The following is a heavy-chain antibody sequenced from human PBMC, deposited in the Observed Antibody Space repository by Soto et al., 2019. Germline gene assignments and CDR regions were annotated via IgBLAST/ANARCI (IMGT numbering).Heavy chain of an antibody. J-gene: IGHJ6*02. CDR3: ARHPAASLTSFYGVDV. CDR1: GVSISSRDYF. D-gene: IGHD3-3*01. Sequence: SETLSLTCSVSGVSISSRDYFWGWIRQAPGKGPEWIGTTYCTGKSDSNPSFKSRVTVSLDTSKNQVSLKLRSVTAADAAVYYCARHPAASLTSFYGVDVWGPGTTVTVSS. V-gene: IGHV4-39*01. CDR2: TYCTGKS.